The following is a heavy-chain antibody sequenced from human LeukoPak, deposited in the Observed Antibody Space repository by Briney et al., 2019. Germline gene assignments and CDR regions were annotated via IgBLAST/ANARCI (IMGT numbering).Heavy chain of an antibody. D-gene: IGHD7-27*01. CDR3: ARDPGYWGPFDY. J-gene: IGHJ4*02. CDR1: GFTFSSYA. Sequence: PGGSLRLSCAASGFTFSSYAMHWVRQAPGKGLEWVAVISYDGSDKYYADSVKGRFTISRDNSKNTLYLQMNSLRAEDTAVYYCARDPGYWGPFDYWGQGTLVTVSS. V-gene: IGHV3-30-3*01. CDR2: ISYDGSDK.